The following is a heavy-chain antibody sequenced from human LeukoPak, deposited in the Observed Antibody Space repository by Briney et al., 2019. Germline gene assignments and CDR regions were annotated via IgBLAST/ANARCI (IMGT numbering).Heavy chain of an antibody. CDR2: ISGSGGST. CDR3: AKKDYGSTTRSPFDP. D-gene: IGHD3-16*01. V-gene: IGHV3-23*01. J-gene: IGHJ5*02. Sequence: PGGSLRLSCAASRFTFSSYAMSWVRQAPGKGLEWVSAISGSGGSTYYADSVKGRFTISRDNSKNTLYLQMNSLRAEDTAVYYCAKKDYGSTTRSPFDPWGQGTLVTVSS. CDR1: RFTFSSYA.